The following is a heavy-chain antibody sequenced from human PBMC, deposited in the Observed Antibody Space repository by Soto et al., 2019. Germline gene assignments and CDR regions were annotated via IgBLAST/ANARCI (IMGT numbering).Heavy chain of an antibody. CDR3: AKETGYSYGFQPNALDV. CDR2: ISSRGDRT. Sequence: PGGSLRLSCAASGFTFDDYAMHWVRQAPGKGLEWVSIISSRGDRTSYAESVKGRFTISRDDSKNTLFLHMNSLGAEDTAVYYCAKETGYSYGFQPNALDVWGQGTTVTVSS. D-gene: IGHD5-18*01. V-gene: IGHV3-23*01. CDR1: GFTFDDYA. J-gene: IGHJ6*02.